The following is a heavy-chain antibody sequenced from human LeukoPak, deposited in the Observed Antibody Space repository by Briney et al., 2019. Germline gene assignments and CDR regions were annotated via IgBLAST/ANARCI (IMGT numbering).Heavy chain of an antibody. D-gene: IGHD6-19*01. V-gene: IGHV3-11*01. CDR3: ARGSRGMAVNWFDP. Sequence: PGGSLRLSCAASGFTFSDYYMSWIRQAPGKGLEGVSYISSSGSTIYYADSVKGRFPISRDKAKNSLYLQMNSLRAEDTAVYYCARGSRGMAVNWFDPWGQGTLVTVSS. J-gene: IGHJ5*02. CDR1: GFTFSDYY. CDR2: ISSSGSTI.